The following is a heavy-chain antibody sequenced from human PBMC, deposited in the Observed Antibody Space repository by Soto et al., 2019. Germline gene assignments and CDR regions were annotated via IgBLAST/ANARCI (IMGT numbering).Heavy chain of an antibody. CDR2: IYWDDDK. CDR1: GFSLSTSGVG. V-gene: IGHV2-5*02. D-gene: IGHD1-26*01. J-gene: IGHJ4*02. CDR3: ALTGVGATPYAPFDY. Sequence: QITLKESGPTLVKPTQTLTLTCTFSGFSLSTSGVGVGWIRQPPGKALEWLALIYWDDDKRYSPSLKSRLTITKDTSKNQVVLTMTNMDPVDTATYYCALTGVGATPYAPFDYWGQGTLVTVSS.